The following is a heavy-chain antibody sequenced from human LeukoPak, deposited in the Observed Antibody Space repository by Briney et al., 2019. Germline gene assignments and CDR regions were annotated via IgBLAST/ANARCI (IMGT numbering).Heavy chain of an antibody. CDR1: GFTFSSFA. CDR2: ISGSGGGT. J-gene: IGHJ4*02. V-gene: IGHV3-23*01. CDR3: AKWSPYGGNPGY. Sequence: GGSLRLSCAASGFTFSSFAMSWVRQAPGKGLEWVSAISGSGGGTYYADSVKGRFTISRDNSKNTLYLQMNSLRAEDTAVYYCAKWSPYGGNPGYWGQGTLVTVSS. D-gene: IGHD4-23*01.